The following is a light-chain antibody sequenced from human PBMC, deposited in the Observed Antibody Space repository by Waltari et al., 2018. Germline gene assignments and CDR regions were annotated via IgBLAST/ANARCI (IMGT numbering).Light chain of an antibody. CDR1: SSNIGAGYD. V-gene: IGLV1-40*01. CDR2: GNN. J-gene: IGLJ3*02. Sequence: QSVLTQPPSVSGAPGQRVTISCTGSSSNIGAGYDVHSYQQFPGTAPKLLIYGNNDRPSGVPDRFSGSKSDTSASLAISVLQADDEAEYHCQSYDNGLRGRVFGGGTKVTVL. CDR3: QSYDNGLRGRV.